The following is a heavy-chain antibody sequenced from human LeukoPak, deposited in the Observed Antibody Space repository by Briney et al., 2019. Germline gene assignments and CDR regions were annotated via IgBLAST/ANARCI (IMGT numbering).Heavy chain of an antibody. J-gene: IGHJ2*01. D-gene: IGHD2-15*01. CDR1: GSTFSSYA. Sequence: GGSLRLSCAASGSTFSSYAMSWVRQAPGKGLEWVSAISGSGGSTYYADSVKGRFTISRDNSKNTLYLQMNSLRAEDTAVYYCAKGYCSGGSCYYFDLWGRGTLVTVSS. CDR3: AKGYCSGGSCYYFDL. CDR2: ISGSGGST. V-gene: IGHV3-23*01.